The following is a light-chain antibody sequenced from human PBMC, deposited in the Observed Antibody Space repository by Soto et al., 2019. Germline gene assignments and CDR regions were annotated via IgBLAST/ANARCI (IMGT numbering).Light chain of an antibody. CDR3: QQYHRSSGT. J-gene: IGKJ1*01. Sequence: DIQMTRSPSTLSASVGARVPITCRASQTITTWLAWYQQKPGKAPKLLIYDASTLESGVPSRFSGSGFGTEFSLTISSLQPDDFASYYWQQYHRSSGTFGQGTKVDIK. V-gene: IGKV1-5*01. CDR2: DAS. CDR1: QTITTW.